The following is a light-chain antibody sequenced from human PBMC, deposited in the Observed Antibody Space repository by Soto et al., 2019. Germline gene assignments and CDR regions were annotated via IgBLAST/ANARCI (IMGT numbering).Light chain of an antibody. J-gene: IGKJ2*01. CDR3: QQFSDWPPYT. V-gene: IGKV3-15*01. CDR1: QNIFTN. CDR2: RTS. Sequence: ETVMTQSPATLSVSPGERATLSFRASQNIFTNVAWYQQRPGQAPRLLIYRTSTRATGIPARFSGSGSGTEFTLTISNLQSEDSAVYFCQQFSDWPPYTFGQGTKLEI.